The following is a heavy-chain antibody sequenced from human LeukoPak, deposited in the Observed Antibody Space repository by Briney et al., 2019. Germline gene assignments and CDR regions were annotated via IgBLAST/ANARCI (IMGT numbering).Heavy chain of an antibody. J-gene: IGHJ6*02. CDR2: IYYNGNT. CDR1: DGSINSYY. CDR3: ARGYYYYDSSGYPRYYYYGMDV. D-gene: IGHD3-22*01. V-gene: IGHV4-59*01. Sequence: SETLSLTCSVSDGSINSYYWNWIRRPPGKGLEWIGYIYYNGNTNYSPSLKSRVTMSVDTSKNQFSLKLSSVTAADTAVYYCARGYYYYDSSGYPRYYYYGMDVWGQGTTVTVSS.